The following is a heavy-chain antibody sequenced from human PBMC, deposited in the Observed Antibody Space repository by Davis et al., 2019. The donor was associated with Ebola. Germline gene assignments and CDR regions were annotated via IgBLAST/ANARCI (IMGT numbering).Heavy chain of an antibody. CDR3: ARDGISEFIDLDY. J-gene: IGHJ4*02. CDR2: INSDGSST. D-gene: IGHD2-21*01. Sequence: HTGGSLRLSCAASGFTFSSYWMHWVRQVPGKGLVWVSRINSDGSSTNYADSVRGRFTISRDNAKNTLYLQMNSLRADDTAVYYCARDGISEFIDLDYWGQGTLVTVSS. CDR1: GFTFSSYW. V-gene: IGHV3-74*01.